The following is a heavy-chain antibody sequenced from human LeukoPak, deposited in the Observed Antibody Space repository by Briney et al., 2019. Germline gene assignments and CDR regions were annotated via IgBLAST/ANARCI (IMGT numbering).Heavy chain of an antibody. Sequence: RPGGSLRLSCAASGFTFSTYTMNWVRQAPGKGLEWVSYITSSSSTIYYADSVRGRFTISRDSAKNSLYLQMNSLRAEDTAVYYCAKFGWGSHGFDIWGQGTMVTVSS. V-gene: IGHV3-48*04. CDR2: ITSSSSTI. D-gene: IGHD3-10*01. J-gene: IGHJ3*02. CDR3: AKFGWGSHGFDI. CDR1: GFTFSTYT.